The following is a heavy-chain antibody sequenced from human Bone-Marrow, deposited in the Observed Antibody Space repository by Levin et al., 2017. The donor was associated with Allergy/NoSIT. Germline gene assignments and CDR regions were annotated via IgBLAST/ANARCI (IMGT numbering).Heavy chain of an antibody. D-gene: IGHD6-19*01. CDR2: INPAGSEK. J-gene: IGHJ4*02. Sequence: GESLKISCAASGFTFSSSWMSWVRQAPGKGLEWVANINPAGSEKYYVDSVKGRFTISRDNAKNSLFLQMNSLRAEDTAVYYCAREADSSDWYGGGTDYWGQGTLLTVSS. V-gene: IGHV3-7*01. CDR1: GFTFSSSW. CDR3: AREADSSDWYGGGTDY.